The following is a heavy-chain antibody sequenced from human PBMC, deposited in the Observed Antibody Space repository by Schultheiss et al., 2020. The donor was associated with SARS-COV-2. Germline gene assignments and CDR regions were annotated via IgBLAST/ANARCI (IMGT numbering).Heavy chain of an antibody. CDR3: AREGELRGAFDI. V-gene: IGHV1-18*01. Sequence: ASVKVSCKASGYTFTSYDINWVRQATGQGLEWMGWISVHSGDTKYAQNFQGRVTMTTDASTSTAYMELSSLRSEDTAVYYCAREGELRGAFDIWGQGTMVTVSS. CDR1: GYTFTSYD. D-gene: IGHD1-26*01. CDR2: ISVHSGDT. J-gene: IGHJ3*02.